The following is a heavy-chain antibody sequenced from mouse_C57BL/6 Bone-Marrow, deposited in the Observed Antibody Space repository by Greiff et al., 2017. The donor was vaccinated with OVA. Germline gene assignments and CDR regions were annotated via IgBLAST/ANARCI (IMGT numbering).Heavy chain of an antibody. V-gene: IGHV1-81*01. CDR3: ARIFIYYGSNFDV. D-gene: IGHD1-1*01. CDR1: GYTFTSYG. J-gene: IGHJ1*03. CDR2: IYPRSGNT. Sequence: QVQLKESGAELARPGASVTLSCKASGYTFTSYGISWVKQRTGQGLEWIGEIYPRSGNTYYNEKFKGKATLTADKSSSTAYMELRSLTSEDSAVYFCARIFIYYGSNFDVWGTGTTVTVSS.